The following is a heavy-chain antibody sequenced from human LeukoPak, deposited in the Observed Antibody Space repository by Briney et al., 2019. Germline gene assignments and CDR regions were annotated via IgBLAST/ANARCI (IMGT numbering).Heavy chain of an antibody. CDR3: AGTYYDFTSPFDY. V-gene: IGHV4-30-4*08. J-gene: IGHJ4*02. Sequence: SQTLSLTCTVSGGSISSGDYYWSWIRQPPGKGLEWIGYIYYSGSTYYNPFLKSRVTISVDTSKNQFSLKLSSVTAADAAVYYCAGTYYDFTSPFDYWGQGTLVTASS. CDR2: IYYSGST. D-gene: IGHD3-3*01. CDR1: GGSISSGDYY.